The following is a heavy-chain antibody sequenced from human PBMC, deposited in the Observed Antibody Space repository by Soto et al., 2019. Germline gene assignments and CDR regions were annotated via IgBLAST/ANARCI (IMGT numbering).Heavy chain of an antibody. D-gene: IGHD5-18*01. V-gene: IGHV3-30*18. CDR3: AKDSVRYTYGACDY. CDR2: ISYDGSKK. J-gene: IGHJ4*02. Sequence: QVQLVESGGAVVQPGKSLRLSCAASGFTFNTYGMYWVRQAPGKGLEWVAAISYDGSKKYHADSVKGRFTISRDNSKNTLYLQMNSLRVEDTAVYYCAKDSVRYTYGACDYWGQGALVTVSS. CDR1: GFTFNTYG.